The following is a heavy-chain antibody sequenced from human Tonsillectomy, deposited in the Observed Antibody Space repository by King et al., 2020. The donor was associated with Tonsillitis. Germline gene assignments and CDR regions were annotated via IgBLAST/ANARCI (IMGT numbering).Heavy chain of an antibody. CDR1: GYTFTSYA. D-gene: IGHD4-23*01. CDR2: INAGNGNT. V-gene: IGHV1-3*01. Sequence: QLVQSGAEVKRPGASVMVSCTASGYTFTSYALHWVRQAPGQRPEWMGWINAGNGNTKYSQMLQGRVTFTSDTSASTGYMEVSILRSEDTAVYYCLSLIRATPYWGQGTLVTVSS. J-gene: IGHJ4*02. CDR3: LSLIRATPY.